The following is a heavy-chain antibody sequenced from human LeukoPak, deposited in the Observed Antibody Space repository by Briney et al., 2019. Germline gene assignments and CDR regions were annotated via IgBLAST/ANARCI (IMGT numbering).Heavy chain of an antibody. V-gene: IGHV1-69*05. CDR1: GGTFSSYA. CDR2: IIPIFGTA. D-gene: IGHD4-11*01. Sequence: GASVKVSCKASGGTFSSYAISWVRQAPGQGLEWMGGIIPIFGTANYAQKFQGRVTITTDESTSTAYMELSSLRSEDTAVYYCATTGQLHTEYFQHWGQGTLVTVSS. CDR3: ATTGQLHTEYFQH. J-gene: IGHJ1*01.